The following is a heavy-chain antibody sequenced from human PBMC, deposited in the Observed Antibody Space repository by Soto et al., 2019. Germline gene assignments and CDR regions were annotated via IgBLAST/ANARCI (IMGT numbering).Heavy chain of an antibody. Sequence: SLRLSCAASGFTFGSYSMNWVRKAPGKGLEWVSYISSSSSTIYYADSVKGRFTISRDNAKNSLYLQMNSLRDEDTAVYYCARESEAYNWFDPWGQGTLVTVSS. J-gene: IGHJ5*02. CDR2: ISSSSSTI. CDR3: ARESEAYNWFDP. CDR1: GFTFGSYS. V-gene: IGHV3-48*02.